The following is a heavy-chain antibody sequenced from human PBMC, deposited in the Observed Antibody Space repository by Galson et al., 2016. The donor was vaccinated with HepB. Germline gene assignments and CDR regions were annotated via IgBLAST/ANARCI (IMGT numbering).Heavy chain of an antibody. V-gene: IGHV1-2*06. CDR3: ARNWAPTPRWTLGRGEDHYYIMDV. D-gene: IGHD3-10*01. Sequence: SVKASCKASGYTFTAYYVHWVRQAPGQGLEYMGRIKPDSGVAKPAQNFPGRVTLARDTSINTAYMELRRLTSDDTAVYYRARNWAPTPRWTLGRGEDHYYIMDVWGQGTTVTVSS. CDR2: IKPDSGVA. J-gene: IGHJ6*02. CDR1: GYTFTAYY.